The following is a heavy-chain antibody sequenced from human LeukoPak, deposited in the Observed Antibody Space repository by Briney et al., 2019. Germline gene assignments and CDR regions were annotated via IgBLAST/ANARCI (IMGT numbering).Heavy chain of an antibody. J-gene: IGHJ3*02. V-gene: IGHV3-20*04. D-gene: IGHD6-19*01. CDR2: INRNGDST. CDR1: GFIFDDYG. Sequence: GGSLRLSCAASGFIFDDYGMSWVRQVPGKGLEWVCGINRNGDSTGYADSVKGRFTISRDNAKNSLHLQMNSLRAEDTAVYYCAKDNRLVQGAFDIWGQGTMVTVSS. CDR3: AKDNRLVQGAFDI.